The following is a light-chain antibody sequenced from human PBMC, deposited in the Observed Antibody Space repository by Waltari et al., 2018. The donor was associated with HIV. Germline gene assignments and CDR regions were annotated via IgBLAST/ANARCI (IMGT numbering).Light chain of an antibody. CDR2: KIS. Sequence: DIVLTKTPLSSPVTLGQPASISCRSSQSLLHSDGNTYLTWLHQRPGQPPRLLIYKISQRFSGVPDRFSGSGAGTDFTLKISRVEAEDVGIYYCMQLTQFPLCTFGQGTKLEIK. CDR3: MQLTQFPLCT. J-gene: IGKJ2*02. CDR1: QSLLHSDGNTY. V-gene: IGKV2-24*01.